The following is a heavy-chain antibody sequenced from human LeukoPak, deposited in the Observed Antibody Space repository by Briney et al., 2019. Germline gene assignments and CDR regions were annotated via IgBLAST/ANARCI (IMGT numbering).Heavy chain of an antibody. J-gene: IGHJ4*02. CDR1: GGSFSGYY. V-gene: IGHV4-34*01. D-gene: IGHD1-26*01. Sequence: SETLSLTCAVYGGSFSGYYWSWIRQPPGKGLEWIGSIYYSGSTYYNPSLKSRVTISVDTSKNQFSLKLSSVTAADTAVYYCARDQSGSYYWGQGTLVTVSS. CDR2: IYYSGST. CDR3: ARDQSGSYY.